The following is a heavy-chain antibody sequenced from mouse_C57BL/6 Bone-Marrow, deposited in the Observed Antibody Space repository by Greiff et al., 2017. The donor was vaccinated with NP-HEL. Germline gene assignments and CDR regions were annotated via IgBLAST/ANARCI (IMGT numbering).Heavy chain of an antibody. CDR1: EYEFPSHD. Sequence: EVMLVESGGGLVQPGESLKLSCESNEYEFPSHDMSWVRKTPEKRLELVAAINSDGGSTYYPDTMERRFIISRDNTKTTLYLQMSSLRSEDTAVYYCARVITTVVATEDWYFDVWGTGTTVTVSS. J-gene: IGHJ1*03. CDR2: INSDGGST. CDR3: ARVITTVVATEDWYFDV. V-gene: IGHV5-2*03. D-gene: IGHD1-1*01.